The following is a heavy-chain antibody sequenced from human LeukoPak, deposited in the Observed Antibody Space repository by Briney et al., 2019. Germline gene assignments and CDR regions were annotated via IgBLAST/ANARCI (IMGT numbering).Heavy chain of an antibody. Sequence: ASVKVSCKASGGTFSSYAISWVRQAPGQGLEWMGWISAYNGNTNYAQKLQGRVTMTTDTSTSTAYMELRSLRSDDTAVYYCARMTSSGYYLIGWFDPWGQGTLVTVSS. CDR2: ISAYNGNT. D-gene: IGHD3-22*01. CDR3: ARMTSSGYYLIGWFDP. V-gene: IGHV1-18*01. CDR1: GGTFSSYA. J-gene: IGHJ5*02.